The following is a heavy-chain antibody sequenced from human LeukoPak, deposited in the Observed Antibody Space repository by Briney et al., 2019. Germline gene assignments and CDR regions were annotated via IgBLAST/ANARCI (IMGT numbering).Heavy chain of an antibody. V-gene: IGHV4-39*01. Sequence: PSETLSLTCTVSGGSISSSSYYWGWIRQPPGKGLEWIGSIYYSGSTYYNPSLKSRVTISVDTSKNQFSLKLSSVTAADTAVYYCARHPTRRDYGGNLLVGPRTTHYYYMDVWGKGTTVTISS. CDR3: ARHPTRRDYGGNLLVGPRTTHYYYMDV. D-gene: IGHD4-23*01. J-gene: IGHJ6*03. CDR1: GGSISSSSYY. CDR2: IYYSGST.